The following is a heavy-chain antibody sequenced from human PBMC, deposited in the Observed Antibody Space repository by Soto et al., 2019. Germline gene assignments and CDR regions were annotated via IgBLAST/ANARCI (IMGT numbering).Heavy chain of an antibody. CDR3: ARGPYSSSWDYYYGMDV. CDR2: IYYSGST. V-gene: IGHV4-59*01. Sequence: SETLSLTCTVSGGSISSYYWSWIRQPPGKGLEWIVYIYYSGSTNYNPSLKSRVTISVDTSKNQFSLKLSSVTAADTAAYYCARGPYSSSWDYYYGMDVWGQGTTVTVSS. CDR1: GGSISSYY. D-gene: IGHD6-13*01. J-gene: IGHJ6*02.